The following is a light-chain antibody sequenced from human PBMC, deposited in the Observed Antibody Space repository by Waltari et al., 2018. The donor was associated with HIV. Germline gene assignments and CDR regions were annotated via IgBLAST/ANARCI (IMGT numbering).Light chain of an antibody. CDR2: DAS. CDR3: QQVKSYPLT. CDR1: QCIPKN. V-gene: IGKV1-9*01. J-gene: IGKJ5*01. Sequence: DIKFTQSPSFLSASVGHPVTITCRASQCIPKNVAWYQQKPGKAPKSLIYDASTLQSGVPSRFSGSGSGTEFTLTISSLQPEDFATYYCQQVKSYPLTFGQGTRLEIK.